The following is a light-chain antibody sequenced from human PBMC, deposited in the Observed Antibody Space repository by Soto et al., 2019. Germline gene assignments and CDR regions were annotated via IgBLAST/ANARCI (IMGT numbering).Light chain of an antibody. J-gene: IGLJ3*02. Sequence: QAVLTQPPAVSAAPGQKLTISCAGTTSNIGDNYVSWYQQVPGAAPKLLMYDNDKRPSGIPDRFSGSKSGTSASLAISGLPSEDEADYYCAAWDDSLSGWVFGGGTKVTVL. CDR3: AAWDDSLSGWV. CDR2: DND. CDR1: TSNIGDNY. V-gene: IGLV1-47*01.